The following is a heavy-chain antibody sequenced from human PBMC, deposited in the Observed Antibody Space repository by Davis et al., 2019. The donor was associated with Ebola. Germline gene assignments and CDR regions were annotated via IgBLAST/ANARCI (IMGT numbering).Heavy chain of an antibody. CDR1: GYTFTSYG. V-gene: IGHV1-18*01. D-gene: IGHD2-2*01. CDR3: ARDGAPYCSSTSCYTKGWFDP. Sequence: ASVKVSCKASGYTFTSYGISWVRQAPGQGLEWMGWISAYNGNTNYAQKLQGRVTMTTDTSTSTAYMELRSLRSDDTAVYYCARDGAPYCSSTSCYTKGWFDPWGQGTLVTVSS. J-gene: IGHJ5*02. CDR2: ISAYNGNT.